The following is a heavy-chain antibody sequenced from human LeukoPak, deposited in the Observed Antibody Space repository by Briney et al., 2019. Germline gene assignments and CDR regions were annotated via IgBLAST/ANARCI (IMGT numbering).Heavy chain of an antibody. Sequence: SETLSLTCSVSGASTRSSTYYWGWIRQPPGKGLEWIGSIYSTGSAYYNPSLKSRVTISVDTSKNQFSLKLSSVTAADTAVYYCARGGPITIFVPRLRSFDYWGQGTLVTVSS. D-gene: IGHD3-3*01. CDR3: ARGGPITIFVPRLRSFDY. CDR2: IYSTGSA. J-gene: IGHJ4*02. CDR1: GASTRSSTYY. V-gene: IGHV4-39*07.